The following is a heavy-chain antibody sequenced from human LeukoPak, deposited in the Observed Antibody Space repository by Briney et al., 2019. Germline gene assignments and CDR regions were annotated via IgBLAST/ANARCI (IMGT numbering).Heavy chain of an antibody. CDR1: GFTFSSYE. J-gene: IGHJ4*02. CDR2: ISSSGSTI. D-gene: IGHD6-19*01. Sequence: GGSLRLSCAASGFTFSSYEMNWVRQAPGKGLEWVSYISSSGSTIYYADSVKGRFTISRDNAKNSLYLQMNSLRAEVTAVYYCAREFYSSGWFDYWGQGTLVTVSS. V-gene: IGHV3-48*03. CDR3: AREFYSSGWFDY.